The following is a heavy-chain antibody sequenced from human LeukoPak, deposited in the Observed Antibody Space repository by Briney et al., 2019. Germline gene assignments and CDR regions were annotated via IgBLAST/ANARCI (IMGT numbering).Heavy chain of an antibody. J-gene: IGHJ5*02. V-gene: IGHV1-2*02. CDR1: GYTFTGYY. CDR2: INPNSGGT. D-gene: IGHD3-22*01. CDR3: ATEAVRSSGWFDP. Sequence: ASVKVSCKASGYTFTGYYMHWVRQAPGQGLEWVGWINPNSGGTNYAQKFQGRVTMTRDTSISTAYMQLSSLRSEDTAVYYCATEAVRSSGWFDPWGQGTLVTVSS.